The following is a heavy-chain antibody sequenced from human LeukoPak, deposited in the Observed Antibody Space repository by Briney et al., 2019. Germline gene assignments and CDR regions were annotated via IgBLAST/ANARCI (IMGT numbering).Heavy chain of an antibody. CDR3: ARVRRILGPHGHYGGRSRGAYYFDY. V-gene: IGHV1-69*05. CDR1: GGTLSSYS. D-gene: IGHD4-23*01. J-gene: IGHJ4*02. CDR2: TLPIFGTA. Sequence: SVNVSCMASGGTLSSYSIGWVRPPAGQGREWVGATLPIFGTANYAQKFQGRVTITTDESTSTAYMELSSLRAEDTDVYYCARVRRILGPHGHYGGRSRGAYYFDYWGQGTLVTVSS.